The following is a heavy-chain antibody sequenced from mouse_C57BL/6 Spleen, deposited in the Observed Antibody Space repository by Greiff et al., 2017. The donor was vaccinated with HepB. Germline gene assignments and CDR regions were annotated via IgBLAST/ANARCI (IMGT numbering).Heavy chain of an antibody. Sequence: EVKLMESGPELVKPGASVKISCKASGYSFTGYYMNWVKQSPEKSLEWIGEINPSTGGTTYNQKFKAKATLTVDKSSSTAYMQLKSLTSEDSAVYYCARRITTVVARNYFDYWGQGTTLTVSS. CDR1: GYSFTGYY. D-gene: IGHD1-1*01. V-gene: IGHV1-42*01. CDR3: ARRITTVVARNYFDY. J-gene: IGHJ2*01. CDR2: INPSTGGT.